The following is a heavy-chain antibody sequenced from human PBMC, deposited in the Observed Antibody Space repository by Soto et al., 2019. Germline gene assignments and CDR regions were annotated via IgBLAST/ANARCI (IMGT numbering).Heavy chain of an antibody. CDR3: ARGTTYYDILTGYYPMVDYYGMDV. Sequence: GGSLRLSCAASGFTVSSKYMTWVRQAPGKGLEWVSLIQSGGTTYYADSVKGRFTISRDTSENTLHLQMDSSVTAADTAVYYCARGTTYYDILTGYYPMVDYYGMDVWGQGTTVTVSS. V-gene: IGHV3-53*05. D-gene: IGHD3-9*01. J-gene: IGHJ6*02. CDR2: IQSGGTT. CDR1: GFTVSSKY.